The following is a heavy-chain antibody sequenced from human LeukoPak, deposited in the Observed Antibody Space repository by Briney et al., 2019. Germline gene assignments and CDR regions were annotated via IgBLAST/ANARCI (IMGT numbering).Heavy chain of an antibody. D-gene: IGHD2-2*01. V-gene: IGHV1-24*01. J-gene: IGHJ4*02. Sequence: ASVKVSCKASGYIFTGYYMHWVRQAPGQGLEWMGGFDPEDGEIIYAQKFQGRVTMTEDTSTDTAYMELRSLRSEDTAVYYCATGTVVPTAPSDYWGQGTLVTVSS. CDR2: FDPEDGEI. CDR3: ATGTVVPTAPSDY. CDR1: GYIFTGYY.